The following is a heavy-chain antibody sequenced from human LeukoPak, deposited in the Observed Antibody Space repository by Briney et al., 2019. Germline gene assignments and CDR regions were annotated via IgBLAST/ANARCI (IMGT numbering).Heavy chain of an antibody. V-gene: IGHV3-74*01. D-gene: IGHD5-18*01. CDR2: INGYGSST. J-gene: IGHJ4*02. CDR1: GFTFVSYW. CDR3: ARDAPGNTALDY. Sequence: GGSLRLSCAASGFTFVSYWMHLVRQAPGKGLVWVSRINGYGSSTDFADSVKGRFTISRDNAKNTLYLQMNSLRAEDTAVYYCARDAPGNTALDYWGQGTLVTVSP.